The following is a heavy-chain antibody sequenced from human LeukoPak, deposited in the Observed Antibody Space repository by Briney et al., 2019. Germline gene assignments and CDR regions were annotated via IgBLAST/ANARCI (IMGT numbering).Heavy chain of an antibody. D-gene: IGHD6-19*01. Sequence: QAGGSLRLSCAASGFTFSNYAVSWVRQAPGKGLEWVSAISGSGSTIYYADSVKGRFTISRDNAKNSLYLQMNSLRAEDTAVYYCATGSGWYYYWGQGTLVTVSS. CDR1: GFTFSNYA. CDR3: ATGSGWYYY. V-gene: IGHV3-23*01. J-gene: IGHJ4*02. CDR2: ISGSGSTI.